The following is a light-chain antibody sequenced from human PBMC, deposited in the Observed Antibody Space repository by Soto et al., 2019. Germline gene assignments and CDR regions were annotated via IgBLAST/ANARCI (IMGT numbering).Light chain of an antibody. Sequence: DIQMHQSPTSLSASVGDRVTITCRARQTLDTYLHWFQHRPGHGPKLLIFAASKLQTGVPSRFSGSGSGTAFTLTISSLQPEDFAPYYCQQSFLTPCTFGGGTRVEIK. CDR3: QQSFLTPCT. J-gene: IGKJ4*01. V-gene: IGKV1-39*01. CDR2: AAS. CDR1: QTLDTY.